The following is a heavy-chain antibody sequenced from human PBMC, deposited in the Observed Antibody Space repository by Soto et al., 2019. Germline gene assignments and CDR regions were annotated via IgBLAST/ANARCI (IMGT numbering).Heavy chain of an antibody. CDR1: GGSISSDDYY. CDR3: ARDLDGLHDDTSGPFPRPG. V-gene: IGHV4-30-4*01. J-gene: IGHJ1*01. CDR2: IHSSGSI. D-gene: IGHD3-22*01. Sequence: SSETLSLTCTVSGGSISSDDYYWSWIRQAPGRGLEWIGYIHSSGSIYYNPSLKSRATMSIDTAGNQFSLKVSSVTVADTAVYYCARDLDGLHDDTSGPFPRPGWGQGTMVTVSS.